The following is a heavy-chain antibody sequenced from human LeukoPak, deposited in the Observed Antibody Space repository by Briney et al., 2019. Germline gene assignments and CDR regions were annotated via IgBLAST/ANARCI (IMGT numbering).Heavy chain of an antibody. CDR2: ISFDGRNK. CDR1: GFTFSSYE. D-gene: IGHD5-12*01. V-gene: IGHV3-30*04. J-gene: IGHJ4*02. Sequence: GGSLRLSCAASGFTFSSYEMNWVRQAPGKGLEWVAVISFDGRNKYYTDSVEGRFTISRDNSKNTLYLQMNSLREDDTAMYYCARRPLPSTLATVQLDYWGQGTLVTVSP. CDR3: ARRPLPSTLATVQLDY.